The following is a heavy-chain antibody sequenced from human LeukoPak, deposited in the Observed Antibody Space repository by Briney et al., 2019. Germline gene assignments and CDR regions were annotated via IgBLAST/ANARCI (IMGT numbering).Heavy chain of an antibody. V-gene: IGHV4-34*01. J-gene: IGHJ4*02. D-gene: IGHD2-15*01. CDR2: INHSGST. CDR3: ARGGGCSGGSCLFFDY. Sequence: SETLSLTCAVYGGSLSGYYWSWIRQPPGKGLEWIGEINHSGSTNYNPSLKSRVTISVDTPKNQFSLKLSSVTAADTAVYYCARGGGCSGGSCLFFDYWGQGTLVTVSS. CDR1: GGSLSGYY.